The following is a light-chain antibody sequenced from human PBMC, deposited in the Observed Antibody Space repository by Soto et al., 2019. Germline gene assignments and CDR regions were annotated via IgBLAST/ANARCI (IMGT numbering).Light chain of an antibody. V-gene: IGLV2-23*01. CDR2: EGS. Sequence: SALTQPASVSGSPGQSITISCHGTSSDVGSYNLVSWYQQHPGKAPKLMIYEGSKRPSGVSNRFSGSKSGNTASLTISGLQAEDEADYYCCSYAGSSTYVFGTGTKVTVL. CDR1: SSDVGSYNL. CDR3: CSYAGSSTYV. J-gene: IGLJ1*01.